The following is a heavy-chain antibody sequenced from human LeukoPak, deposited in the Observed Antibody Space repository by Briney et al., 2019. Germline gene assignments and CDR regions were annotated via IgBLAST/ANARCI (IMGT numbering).Heavy chain of an antibody. CDR1: GGSISSYY. V-gene: IGHV4-4*07. J-gene: IGHJ5*02. Sequence: SETLSLTCTVSGGSISSYYWSWIRQPAGKGLEWIGRIYTSGSTNYNPSLKSRVTMSVDTSKNQFSLKLSSVTAADTAVYYCARPLGSGSYSADNWFDPWGQGTLVTVSS. CDR3: ARPLGSGSYSADNWFDP. D-gene: IGHD3-10*01. CDR2: IYTSGST.